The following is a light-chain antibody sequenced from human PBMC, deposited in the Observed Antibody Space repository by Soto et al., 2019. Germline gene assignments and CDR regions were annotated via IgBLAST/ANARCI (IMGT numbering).Light chain of an antibody. CDR3: SSYTSSSTLVV. V-gene: IGLV2-14*01. Sequence: QSALTKPASVSGSPGQSITISCTGTSSDVGGYNYVSWYQQHPGKAPKLMIYEVSNRPSGVSNRFSGSKSGNTASLTISGLQAEEEADYYCSSYTSSSTLVVFGGGTKLTVL. CDR2: EVS. CDR1: SSDVGGYNY. J-gene: IGLJ2*01.